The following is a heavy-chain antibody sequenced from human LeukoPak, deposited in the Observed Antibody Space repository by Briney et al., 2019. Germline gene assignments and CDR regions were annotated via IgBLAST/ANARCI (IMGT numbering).Heavy chain of an antibody. CDR1: GFTFRNYW. J-gene: IGHJ4*02. V-gene: IGHV3-7*04. D-gene: IGHD1-7*01. CDR2: IKPDGSEK. CDR3: ARVVGTDEGADY. Sequence: PGGSLRLSCAASGFTFRNYWMNWVRQAPGKGLEWVVNIKPDGSEKRYVDSVKGRFTISRDNAKNSLYLQMNSLRAEDTAVYYCARVVGTDEGADYWGQGTLVTVSS.